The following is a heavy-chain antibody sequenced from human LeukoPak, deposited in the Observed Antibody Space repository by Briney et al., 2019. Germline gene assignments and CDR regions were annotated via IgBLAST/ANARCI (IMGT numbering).Heavy chain of an antibody. Sequence: PGGSLRLPCAASGFTFSSYAMSWVRQAPGKGLEWVSAISGSGGSTYYADSVKGRFTISRDNSKNTLYLQMNSLRAGDTAVYYCAKDPSISSGYSSGWYDYWGQGTLVTVSS. CDR1: GFTFSSYA. CDR2: ISGSGGST. V-gene: IGHV3-23*01. D-gene: IGHD6-19*01. CDR3: AKDPSISSGYSSGWYDY. J-gene: IGHJ4*02.